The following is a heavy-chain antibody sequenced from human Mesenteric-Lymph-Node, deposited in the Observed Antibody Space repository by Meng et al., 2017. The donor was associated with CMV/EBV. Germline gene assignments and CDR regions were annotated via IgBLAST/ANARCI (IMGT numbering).Heavy chain of an antibody. CDR3: ARDFYRLNDDQNYYHYCGMDV. CDR2: ISSSGNTI. D-gene: IGHD2/OR15-2a*01. Sequence: GESLKISCAASGFPVSDYYMTWVRQAPGKGLEWVANISSSGNTIQYADSVRGRFIIYKENVKNSVHLQMNALRVEDTAIYYCARDFYRLNDDQNYYHYCGMDVWGQGTTVTVSS. J-gene: IGHJ6*02. CDR1: GFPVSDYY. V-gene: IGHV3-11*01.